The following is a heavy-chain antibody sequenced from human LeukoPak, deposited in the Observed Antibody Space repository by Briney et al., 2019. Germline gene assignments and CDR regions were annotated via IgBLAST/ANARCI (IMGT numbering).Heavy chain of an antibody. CDR2: IYYSGRP. Sequence: SETLSPTCTVSGGSLSRRRYYRGWICAPPGKGLEWIGSIYYSGRPSYNPSFKSRVTISVDTSKNQFSLKLSSVTAADTAVYYCARQSGQITMIGFDPWGQGTLVTVSS. J-gene: IGHJ5*02. CDR3: ARQSGQITMIGFDP. D-gene: IGHD3-22*01. CDR1: GGSLSRRRYY. V-gene: IGHV4-39*01.